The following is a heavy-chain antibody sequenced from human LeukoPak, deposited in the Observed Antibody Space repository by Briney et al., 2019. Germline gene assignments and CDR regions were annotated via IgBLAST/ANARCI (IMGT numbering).Heavy chain of an antibody. V-gene: IGHV3-30*02. CDR2: IRYDGSNK. CDR1: GFTFSSYG. CDR3: AKDDLREDDACDI. Sequence: GGSLRLSCAASGFTFSSYGVHWVRQAPGKGRGWVAFIRYDGSNKYYADSVKGRFTISRDNSKNTLYLQMNSLRAEDTAVYYCAKDDLREDDACDIWAQGTMVTVSS. J-gene: IGHJ3*02.